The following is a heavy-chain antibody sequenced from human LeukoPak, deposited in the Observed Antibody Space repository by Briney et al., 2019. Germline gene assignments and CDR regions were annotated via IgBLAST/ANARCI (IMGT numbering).Heavy chain of an antibody. V-gene: IGHV3-23*01. CDR3: AKDYGSGSYPFDY. CDR1: GFTFSSYA. D-gene: IGHD3-10*01. J-gene: IGHJ4*02. Sequence: GGSLRLPCAASGFTFSSYAMSWVRQAPGKGLEWVSAISGSGGSTYYADSVKGRFTISRDNSKNTLYLQMNSLRAEDTAVYYCAKDYGSGSYPFDYWGQGTLVTVSS. CDR2: ISGSGGST.